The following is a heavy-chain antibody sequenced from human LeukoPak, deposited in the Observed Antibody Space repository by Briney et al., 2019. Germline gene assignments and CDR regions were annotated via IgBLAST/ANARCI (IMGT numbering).Heavy chain of an antibody. CDR1: GFTVSSNY. J-gene: IGHJ4*02. V-gene: IGHV3-21*01. CDR3: ARDFTDPGYSSGWYYAFDI. D-gene: IGHD6-19*01. Sequence: PGGSLRLSCAASGFTVSSNYMSWVRQAPGRGLEWVSSISSSSSYIYYADSVKGRFTISRDNAKNSLYLQMNSLRAEDTAVYYCARDFTDPGYSSGWYYAFDIWGQGTLVTASS. CDR2: ISSSSSYI.